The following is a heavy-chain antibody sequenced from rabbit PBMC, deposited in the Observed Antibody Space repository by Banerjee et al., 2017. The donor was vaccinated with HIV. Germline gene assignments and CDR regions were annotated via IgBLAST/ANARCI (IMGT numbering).Heavy chain of an antibody. Sequence: QQQLEESGGGLVKPEGSLTLSCTASGFSFSNKYVMCWVRQAPGKGLEWIACINTSTGNTVYASWAKGRFTISKTSSTTVTLQMTSLTAADTATYFCVRGSYAGYAGYGYPNLWGPGTLVTVS. CDR3: VRGSYAGYAGYGYPNL. CDR2: INTSTGNT. V-gene: IGHV1S45*01. J-gene: IGHJ4*01. CDR1: GFSFSNKYV. D-gene: IGHD7-1*01.